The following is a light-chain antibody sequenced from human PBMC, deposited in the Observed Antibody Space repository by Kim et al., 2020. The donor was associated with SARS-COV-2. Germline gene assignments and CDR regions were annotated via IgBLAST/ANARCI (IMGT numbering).Light chain of an antibody. V-gene: IGKV3-15*01. CDR1: QIVSSN. Sequence: VSPGERATLACRASQIVSSNLAWYQQKPGQAPRPLIFGASTRATGIPARFSGRGSGTEFTPTISSLQSEDFAVYYCQQYNNWPITFGEGTRLEIK. J-gene: IGKJ5*01. CDR2: GAS. CDR3: QQYNNWPIT.